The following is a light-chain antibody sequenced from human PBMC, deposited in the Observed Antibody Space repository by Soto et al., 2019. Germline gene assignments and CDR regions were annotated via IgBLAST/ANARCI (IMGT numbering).Light chain of an antibody. CDR1: QTISSW. V-gene: IGKV1-5*03. J-gene: IGKJ1*01. CDR2: KAS. CDR3: QHYNSYSGA. Sequence: DIQMTQSPSTLSGSVGDRVTITCRASQTISSWLAWYQQKPGKAPKLLIYKASTLRSGVPSRFSGSGSVTEFTLNISSLQSDDFETYYCQHYNSYSGAFGQGTKVDIK.